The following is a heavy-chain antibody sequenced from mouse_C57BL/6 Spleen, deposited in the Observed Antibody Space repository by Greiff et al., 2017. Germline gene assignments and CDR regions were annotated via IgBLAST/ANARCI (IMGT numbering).Heavy chain of an antibody. CDR3: ARSGIIYAMDY. CDR2: IHPNSGST. CDR1: GYTFTSYW. V-gene: IGHV1-64*01. D-gene: IGHD2-4*01. J-gene: IGHJ4*01. Sequence: QVQLQQPGAELVKPGASVKLSCKASGYTFTSYWMHWVKQRPGQGLEWIGMIHPNSGSTNYNEKFKSKATLTVDKSSSTAYMQLSSLTSEDSAVYYCARSGIIYAMDYWGQGTSVTVSS.